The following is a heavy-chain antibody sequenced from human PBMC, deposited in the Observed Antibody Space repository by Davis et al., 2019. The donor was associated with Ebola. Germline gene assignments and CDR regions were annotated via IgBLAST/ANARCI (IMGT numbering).Heavy chain of an antibody. V-gene: IGHV3-30*03. CDR1: GFTFSSYG. D-gene: IGHD5-12*01. J-gene: IGHJ6*02. CDR2: ISYDGSNK. Sequence: GESLKISCAASGFTFSSYGMHWVRQAPGKGLEWVAVISYDGSNKYYADSVKGRFTISRDNSKNTLYLQMHSLRADDTAVYYCARGIRYSGYYYYGVDVWGQGTTVTVSS. CDR3: ARGIRYSGYYYYGVDV.